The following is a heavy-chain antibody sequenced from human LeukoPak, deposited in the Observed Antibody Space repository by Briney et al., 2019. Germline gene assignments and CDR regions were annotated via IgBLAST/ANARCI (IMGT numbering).Heavy chain of an antibody. CDR2: INHSGST. CDR1: GGSFSVYY. Sequence: SATLSLTFAVYGGSFSVYYWSWIRQPPGKGLGWIGEINHSGSTNYNPSLKSRVTISGGTSKNQFSLKLSSVTAADTAVYYCESPQYSSSAFDYWGQGTLVTVSS. V-gene: IGHV4-34*01. CDR3: ESPQYSSSAFDY. J-gene: IGHJ4*02. D-gene: IGHD2-2*01.